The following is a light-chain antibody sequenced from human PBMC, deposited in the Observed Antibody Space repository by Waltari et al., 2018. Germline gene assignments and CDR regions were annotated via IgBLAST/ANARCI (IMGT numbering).Light chain of an antibody. CDR2: SNS. CDR1: SSNIGSNT. CDR3: AAWDDSLNGAV. Sequence: QSVLTQPPSASGTPGQRVTISCSGSSSNIGSNTVNWYQQLPGTAPKLLIYSNSERPSGVPDRFSGSKSGTSAFLAISGLQSEDEADYYCAAWDDSLNGAVFGGGTPLTVL. J-gene: IGLJ7*01. V-gene: IGLV1-44*01.